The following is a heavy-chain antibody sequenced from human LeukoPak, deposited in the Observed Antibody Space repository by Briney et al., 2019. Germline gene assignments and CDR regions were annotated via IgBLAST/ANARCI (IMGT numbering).Heavy chain of an antibody. J-gene: IGHJ4*02. CDR1: GVSFSSHA. CDR3: AKDGWFGEFLFPHDY. CDR2: ISGSGGST. Sequence: RGCLRHSCAEPGVSFSSHAMSWGRQAPGKGLGWVSTISGSGGSTYYAESVKGRFTITRDNSKNTVYLQMNSLRAEDTAVYYCAKDGWFGEFLFPHDYWGQGTLVTVSS. V-gene: IGHV3-23*01. D-gene: IGHD3-10*01.